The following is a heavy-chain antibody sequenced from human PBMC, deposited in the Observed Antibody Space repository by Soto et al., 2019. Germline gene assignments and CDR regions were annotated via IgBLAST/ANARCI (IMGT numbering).Heavy chain of an antibody. CDR2: IKSKTDGGTT. D-gene: IGHD3-3*01. CDR1: GFTFSNAW. J-gene: IGHJ4*02. Sequence: GGSLRLSCAASGFTFSNAWMSWVRQAPGKGLEWVGRIKSKTDGGTTDYAAPVKGRFTISRDDSKNTLYLQMNSLKTEDTAVYYCTTDRGSTYYDFWSGYYTVDYWGQGTLVTVSS. V-gene: IGHV3-15*01. CDR3: TTDRGSTYYDFWSGYYTVDY.